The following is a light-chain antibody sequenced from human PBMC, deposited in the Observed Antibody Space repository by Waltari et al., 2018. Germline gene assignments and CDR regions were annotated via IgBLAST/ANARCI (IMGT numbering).Light chain of an antibody. CDR2: GAS. J-gene: IGKJ2*01. Sequence: SPGERATLSCRASQSLTKRYLAWYQQKPGQAPRLLIYGASSRAAGIPDRFSGSGSGTDFTLTISSLEPEDSAVYYCQQYGSSILYTFGQGTKLEIK. CDR1: QSLTKRY. CDR3: QQYGSSILYT. V-gene: IGKV3-20*01.